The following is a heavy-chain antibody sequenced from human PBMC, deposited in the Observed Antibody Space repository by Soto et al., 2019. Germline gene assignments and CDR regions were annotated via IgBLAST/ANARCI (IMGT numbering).Heavy chain of an antibody. CDR1: GFTFSSYA. CDR3: AKTQSAPDSSGMYGMDV. D-gene: IGHD6-19*01. V-gene: IGHV3-23*01. Sequence: EVQLLESGGGLVQPGGSLRLSCAASGFTFSSYAMSWVRQAPGKGLEWVSAISGSGDNTYYADSVKGRFTISRDNSKNTLYLQMNSLRAEDTAVYYCAKTQSAPDSSGMYGMDVWGQGTTGTVSS. CDR2: ISGSGDNT. J-gene: IGHJ6*02.